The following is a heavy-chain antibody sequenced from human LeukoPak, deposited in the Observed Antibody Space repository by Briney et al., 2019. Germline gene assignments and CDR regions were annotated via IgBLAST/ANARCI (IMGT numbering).Heavy chain of an antibody. D-gene: IGHD4-23*01. CDR1: GVPFSNFA. V-gene: IGHV3-23*01. Sequence: GGSLRLSCAASGVPFSNFAMSWVRQAPGKGLEWVSLVGSSGVNTYYADSVKGRFTISRDNSKDTLYLQMNSLKADDTAVYYCAKDSSTVATPFDYWGQGALVTVSS. CDR2: VGSSGVNT. J-gene: IGHJ4*02. CDR3: AKDSSTVATPFDY.